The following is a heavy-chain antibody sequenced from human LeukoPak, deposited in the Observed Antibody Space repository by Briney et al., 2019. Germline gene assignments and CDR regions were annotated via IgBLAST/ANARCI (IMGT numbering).Heavy chain of an antibody. CDR3: ARGLRGYSYGYPDY. V-gene: IGHV4-39*07. D-gene: IGHD5-18*01. J-gene: IGHJ4*02. CDR1: GDSISTSDYF. Sequence: SETLSLTCAVSGDSISTSDYFWGWIRQPPGEGLEWIGHVSYSGSTFYNPSLKSRLTMSVATSKNQVSLKLRSVTAADTAVYYCARGLRGYSYGYPDYWGQGTLVTVSS. CDR2: VSYSGST.